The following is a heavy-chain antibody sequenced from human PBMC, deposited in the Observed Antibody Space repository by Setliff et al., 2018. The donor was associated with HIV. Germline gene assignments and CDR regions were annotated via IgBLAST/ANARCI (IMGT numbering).Heavy chain of an antibody. CDR1: GGYISSGSYH. D-gene: IGHD3-10*01. Sequence: PSETLSLTCTVSGGYISSGSYHWSWIRQPAGKGLEWIGRLYISGSTYYNPSLKSRVTISVDTSKNYFSLKLSYVTAADTAVYYCARQMPGVRGVIVASIDYWGQGTLVTVSS. V-gene: IGHV4-61*02. CDR2: LYISGST. J-gene: IGHJ4*02. CDR3: ARQMPGVRGVIVASIDY.